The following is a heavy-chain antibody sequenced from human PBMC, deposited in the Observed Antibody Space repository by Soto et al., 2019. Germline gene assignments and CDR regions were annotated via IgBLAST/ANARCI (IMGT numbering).Heavy chain of an antibody. D-gene: IGHD3-3*01. CDR2: IYYSGST. Sequence: SETLSLTCTVSGGSISSSSYYWGWIRQPPGKGLEWIGSIYYSGSTYYNPSLKSRVTISVDTSKNQFSLKLSSVTAADTAVYYCARDQGSDYYDVWSGVIRRNYVDYWGQGTLVTVSS. CDR3: ARDQGSDYYDVWSGVIRRNYVDY. CDR1: GGSISSSSYY. J-gene: IGHJ4*02. V-gene: IGHV4-39*07.